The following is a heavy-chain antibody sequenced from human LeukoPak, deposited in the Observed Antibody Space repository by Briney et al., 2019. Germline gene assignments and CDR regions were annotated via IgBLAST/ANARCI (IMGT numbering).Heavy chain of an antibody. CDR1: GGSISSYY. CDR3: ARVTGYMIEDYFDY. D-gene: IGHD3-22*01. J-gene: IGHJ4*02. CDR2: IYYSGST. V-gene: IGHV4-59*01. Sequence: SETLSLTCTVSGGSISSYYWSWIRQPPGKGLEWIGYIYYSGSTNYNPSLKSRVSISVDTSKNQFSLKLSSVTAADTAIYYCARVTGYMIEDYFDYWGQGTLVTVSS.